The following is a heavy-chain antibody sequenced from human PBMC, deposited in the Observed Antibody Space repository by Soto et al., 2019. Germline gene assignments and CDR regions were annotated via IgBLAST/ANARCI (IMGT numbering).Heavy chain of an antibody. V-gene: IGHV3-15*01. CDR3: TTPLIVVVSPTDY. D-gene: IGHD3-22*01. J-gene: IGHJ4*02. CDR2: IKSKTDGGTT. CDR1: GFTFSNAW. Sequence: EVQLVESGGGLVKPGGSLRLSCAASGFTFSNAWMSWVRQAPGKGLEWVGRIKSKTDGGTTDYAAPVKGRFTISRDDSHNTLYLQIDSLKTEDTAVYYCTTPLIVVVSPTDYWGQGTLVTVSS.